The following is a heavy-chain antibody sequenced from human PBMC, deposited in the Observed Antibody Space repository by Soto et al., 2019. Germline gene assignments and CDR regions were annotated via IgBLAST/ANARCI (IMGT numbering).Heavy chain of an antibody. CDR2: IQQVGSYK. CDR3: ATISCSGREAAFDI. D-gene: IGHD3-10*02. Sequence: EVQLVESGGGLVQPGGSLRLSCAASGFTFSSHWMSWVRQAPGKGLEWVANIQQVGSYKYYVDSVEGRFTISRDNAKNSLYLQMSGLRAEDTAVYYCATISCSGREAAFDIWGQGTMVTVSS. J-gene: IGHJ3*02. CDR1: GFTFSSHW. V-gene: IGHV3-7*02.